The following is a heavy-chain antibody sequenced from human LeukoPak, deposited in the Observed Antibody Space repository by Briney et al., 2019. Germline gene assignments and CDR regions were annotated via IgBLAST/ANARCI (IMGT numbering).Heavy chain of an antibody. CDR3: ARGPRVLYYYDSSGYYGYFDY. Sequence: GGSQRLSCAASGFTFDDYGMSWVRQAPGKGLEWVSGINWNGGSTGYADSVKGRFTISRDNAKNSLYLQMNSLRAEDTALYYCARGPRVLYYYDSSGYYGYFDYWGQGTLVTVSS. J-gene: IGHJ4*02. CDR1: GFTFDDYG. CDR2: INWNGGST. V-gene: IGHV3-20*04. D-gene: IGHD3-22*01.